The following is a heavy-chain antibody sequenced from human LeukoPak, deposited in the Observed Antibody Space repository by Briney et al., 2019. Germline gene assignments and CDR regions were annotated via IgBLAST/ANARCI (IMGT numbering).Heavy chain of an antibody. V-gene: IGHV3-30*18. CDR3: AKIRILKDYYDSSGQLEDSDY. CDR1: GFTFISYV. J-gene: IGHJ4*02. CDR2: ISYDGSNK. D-gene: IGHD3-22*01. Sequence: PGGSLRLSCAASGFTFISYVMHWVRQAPGKGLEWVAVISYDGSNKYYADSVKGRFTISRDNSKNTLYLQMNSLRAEDTAVYYCAKIRILKDYYDSSGQLEDSDYXXXGXLVTVSS.